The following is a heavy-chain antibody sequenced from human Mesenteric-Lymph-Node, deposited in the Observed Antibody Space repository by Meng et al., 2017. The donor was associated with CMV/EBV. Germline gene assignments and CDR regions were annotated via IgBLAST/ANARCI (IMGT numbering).Heavy chain of an antibody. CDR1: GFTFSSYG. J-gene: IGHJ4*02. V-gene: IGHV3-30*02. CDR2: IRYDGSNN. CDR3: AKDLSISRFLEWSSGFDY. Sequence: GESLKISCAASGFTFSSYGMHWVRQAPGKGLEWVAFIRYDGSNNYYTDSVKGRFTISRDNSKNTLYVQMNSLRAEDTAVYYCAKDLSISRFLEWSSGFDYWGQGTLVTVSS. D-gene: IGHD3-3*01.